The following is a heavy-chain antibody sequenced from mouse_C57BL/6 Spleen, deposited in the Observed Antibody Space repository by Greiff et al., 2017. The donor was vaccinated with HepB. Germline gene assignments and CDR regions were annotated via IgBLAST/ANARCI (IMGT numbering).Heavy chain of an antibody. V-gene: IGHV1-63*01. CDR2: IYPGGGYT. D-gene: IGHD2-2*01. J-gene: IGHJ4*01. CDR3: ARSGTMVTPRAMDY. Sequence: QVQLQQSGAELVRPGTSVKLSCKASGYTFTNYWIGWAKQRPGHGLEWIGDIYPGGGYTNYNEKFKGKATLTADKSSSTAYVQFSSLTSEDSAIYYCARSGTMVTPRAMDYWGQGTSVTVSS. CDR1: GYTFTNYW.